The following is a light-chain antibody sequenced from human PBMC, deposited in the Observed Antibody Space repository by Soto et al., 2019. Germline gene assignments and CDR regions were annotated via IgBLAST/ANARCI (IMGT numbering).Light chain of an antibody. J-gene: IGKJ1*01. Sequence: EIILTQSPATLSLSPGERATLSCRASQSVITYLAWYQQKPGQAPRLLIYDASKRATGIPARFSGSGSGTDFTLTISSVEPEDFATYYCQQYNSDSRTFGQGTELDIK. CDR2: DAS. V-gene: IGKV3-11*01. CDR3: QQYNSDSRT. CDR1: QSVITY.